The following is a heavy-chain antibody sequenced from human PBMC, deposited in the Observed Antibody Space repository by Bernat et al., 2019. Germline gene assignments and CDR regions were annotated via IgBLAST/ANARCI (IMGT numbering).Heavy chain of an antibody. CDR2: ISGSGGST. V-gene: IGHV3-23*01. J-gene: IGHJ6*02. CDR1: GFTFSSYA. CDR3: ARARRWFGELSSPSNGMDV. Sequence: EVQLLESGGGLVQPGGSLRLSCAASGFTFSSYAMSWVRQAPGKGLEWVSAISGSGGSTYYADSVKGRFTISRDNSKNTLYLQMNSLRAEDTAVYYCARARRWFGELSSPSNGMDVWGQGTTVTVSS. D-gene: IGHD3-10*01.